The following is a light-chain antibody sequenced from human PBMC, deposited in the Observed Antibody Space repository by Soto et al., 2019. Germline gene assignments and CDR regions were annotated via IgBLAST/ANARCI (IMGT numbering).Light chain of an antibody. Sequence: EIVLTQSPGTLSLSPGERATLSCRSSQSIYNYLAWYQHRPGQAPRLLIDDASNRATGIPARFSGTGYGTDFTLTISSLEPEDFAVYYCQYRRTFGRGTRLEIK. CDR2: DAS. V-gene: IGKV3-11*01. J-gene: IGKJ5*01. CDR1: QSIYNY. CDR3: QYRRT.